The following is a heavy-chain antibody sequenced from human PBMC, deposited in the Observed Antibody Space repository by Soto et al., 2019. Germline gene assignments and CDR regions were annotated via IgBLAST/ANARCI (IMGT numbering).Heavy chain of an antibody. J-gene: IGHJ6*02. CDR3: ARARAAYDILTGGYYYYGMDV. CDR2: ISSSSSTI. D-gene: IGHD3-9*01. Sequence: GGSLRLSCAASGFTFSSYSMNWVRQAPGKGLEWVSYISSSSSTIYYASSVKGRFTISRDNAKNSLYLQMNSLRAEDTAVYYCARARAAYDILTGGYYYYGMDVWGQGTTVTVSS. CDR1: GFTFSSYS. V-gene: IGHV3-48*04.